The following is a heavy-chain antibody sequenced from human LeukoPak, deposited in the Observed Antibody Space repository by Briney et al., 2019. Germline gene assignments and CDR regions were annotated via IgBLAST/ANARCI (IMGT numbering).Heavy chain of an antibody. CDR2: ISSSSSYI. V-gene: IGHV3-21*01. CDR3: ASHRTAMVSFDY. CDR1: GFTFSSYS. D-gene: IGHD5-18*01. Sequence: PGGSLRLSCAASGFTFSSYSMNWVRQAPGKGLEWVSSISSSSSYIYYADSVKGRFTISRDNAKNSLYLQMNSLRAEDTAVYYCASHRTAMVSFDYWGQGTLVTVSS. J-gene: IGHJ4*02.